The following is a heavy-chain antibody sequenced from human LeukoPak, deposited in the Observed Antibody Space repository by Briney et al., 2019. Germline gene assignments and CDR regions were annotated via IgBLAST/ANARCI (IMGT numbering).Heavy chain of an antibody. CDR2: IRGNGDRT. CDR3: AKGQELDDGVFDS. Sequence: PGGSLRLSCAASGFTFSSNAMTWVRHAPGKGLERVSTIRGNGDRTRYADSVTGRFTISRDNSKNTLYLQMNSLRGEDSAIYYCAKGQELDDGVFDSWGQGTLVTVSS. J-gene: IGHJ4*02. CDR1: GFTFSSNA. D-gene: IGHD1-1*01. V-gene: IGHV3-23*01.